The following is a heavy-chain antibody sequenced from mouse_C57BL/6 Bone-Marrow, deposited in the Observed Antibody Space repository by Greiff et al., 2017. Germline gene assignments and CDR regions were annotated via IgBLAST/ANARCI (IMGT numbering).Heavy chain of an antibody. D-gene: IGHD1-1*01. CDR3: ARGIYYYGSSLSWFAY. Sequence: VQGVESGPELVKPGASVKISCKASGYTFTDYYINWVKQRPGPGLEWIGWIFPGSGSTYYNEKFKGKATLTVDKSSSTAYMFLSSLTSEDSAVFFCARGIYYYGSSLSWFAYWCQGTLVTVSA. J-gene: IGHJ3*01. V-gene: IGHV1-75*01. CDR2: IFPGSGST. CDR1: GYTFTDYY.